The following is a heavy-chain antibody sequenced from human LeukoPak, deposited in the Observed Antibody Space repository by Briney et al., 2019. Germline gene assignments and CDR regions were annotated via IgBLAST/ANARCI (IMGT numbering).Heavy chain of an antibody. J-gene: IGHJ4*02. Sequence: GGSLRLSCTASGFTVGSNYMSWVRQAPGKGLKWVSVIYSSGGTYYADSVKGRFSVSRDSSQKTMYLQMNSLRVEDTAVYYCARRNYDILTGSERSHWGQGTLVTVSS. CDR1: GFTVGSNY. V-gene: IGHV3-66*04. D-gene: IGHD3-9*01. CDR3: ARRNYDILTGSERSH. CDR2: IYSSGGT.